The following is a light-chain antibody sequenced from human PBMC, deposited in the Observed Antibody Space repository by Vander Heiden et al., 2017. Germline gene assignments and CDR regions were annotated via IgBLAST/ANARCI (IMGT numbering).Light chain of an antibody. CDR3: QVWDNSSVV. V-gene: IGLV3-9*01. J-gene: IGLJ3*02. CDR2: RDN. Sequence: SSDLTQPLSVSVALGQTARIPCGGTNIGSKNVHWYQQKPGQAPEFVISRDNRRPSGTPERLAASTAGTTATLTISSAPVGDDADYFCQVWDNSSVVFGGGTKLTVL. CDR1: NIGSKN.